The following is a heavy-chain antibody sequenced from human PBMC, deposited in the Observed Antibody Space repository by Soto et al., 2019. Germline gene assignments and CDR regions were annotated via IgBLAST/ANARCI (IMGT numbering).Heavy chain of an antibody. J-gene: IGHJ6*02. Sequence: GGSLRLSCAASGFTFSSYGMHWVRQAPGKGLEWVAVISYDGSNKYYADSVKGRFTISRDNSKNTLYLQMNSLRAEDTAVYYCAKDRGIVATTHFNYYYYGMDVWGQGTTVTVSS. D-gene: IGHD5-12*01. V-gene: IGHV3-30*18. CDR3: AKDRGIVATTHFNYYYYGMDV. CDR2: ISYDGSNK. CDR1: GFTFSSYG.